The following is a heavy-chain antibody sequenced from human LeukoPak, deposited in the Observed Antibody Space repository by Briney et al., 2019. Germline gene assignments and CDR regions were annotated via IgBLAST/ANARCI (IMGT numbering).Heavy chain of an antibody. V-gene: IGHV3-23*01. Sequence: GGSLRLSCTASGVNFYDYGMTWVRQAPGKGLEWVSLITGSGGNSYYADSVKGRFTISRDNSKNTLYLQMNSLRAEDTAVYYCAKDWGWLQYFDYWGQGTLVTVSS. CDR2: ITGSGGNS. J-gene: IGHJ4*02. D-gene: IGHD5-24*01. CDR3: AKDWGWLQYFDY. CDR1: GVNFYDYG.